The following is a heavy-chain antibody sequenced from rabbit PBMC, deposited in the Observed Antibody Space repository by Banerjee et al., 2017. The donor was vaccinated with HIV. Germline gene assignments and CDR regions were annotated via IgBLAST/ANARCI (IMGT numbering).Heavy chain of an antibody. Sequence: QSLEESGGDLVKPGASLTLTCTASGFSFSSYYYMCWVRQAPGKGLEWIGCIYTGNGRSYYASWAKGRFTISKTSSTTVTLQMTSLTAADTATYFCARFASDSNYYDYFKLWGPDTLVTVS. CDR2: IYTGNGRS. J-gene: IGHJ4*01. CDR3: ARFASDSNYYDYFKL. CDR1: GFSFSSYYY. D-gene: IGHD8-1*01. V-gene: IGHV1S40*01.